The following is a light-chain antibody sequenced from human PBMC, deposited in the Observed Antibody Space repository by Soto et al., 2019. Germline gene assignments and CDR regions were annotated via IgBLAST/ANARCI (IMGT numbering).Light chain of an antibody. CDR3: QQYNNWPPMYT. CDR2: GSS. J-gene: IGKJ2*01. V-gene: IGKV3-15*01. Sequence: EIVMTQAPATLSVSPGEKATLSCRASQSVSSNLARYQQKPGQAPRLLIYGSSTKATGNPARFSGSGSGTEFTLTISSLQSEDFAVYYCQQYNNWPPMYTFGQGTKLEMK. CDR1: QSVSSN.